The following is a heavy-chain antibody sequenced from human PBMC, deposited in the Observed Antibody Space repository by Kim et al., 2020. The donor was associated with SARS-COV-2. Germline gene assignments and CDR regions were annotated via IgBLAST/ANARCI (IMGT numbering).Heavy chain of an antibody. CDR3: AKGSLQPEF. V-gene: IGHV3-23*01. Sequence: GGTTYYADSVKGRFTISRDNSKNTLYLQMNSLRADDTAVYYCAKGSLQPEFWGQGTLVTVSS. D-gene: IGHD3-10*01. CDR2: GGTT. J-gene: IGHJ4*02.